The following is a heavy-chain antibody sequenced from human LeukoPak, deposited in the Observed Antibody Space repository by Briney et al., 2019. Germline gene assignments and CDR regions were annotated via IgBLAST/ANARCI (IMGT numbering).Heavy chain of an antibody. Sequence: GGPLRLSCAASGFTVSSNYMSWVRQAPGKGLEWVSVIYSGGSTYYADSVKGRFTISRDNSKNTLYLQMNSLRAEDTAVYYCARDKGADGMDVWGQGTTVTVSS. CDR2: IYSGGST. CDR1: GFTVSSNY. CDR3: ARDKGADGMDV. V-gene: IGHV3-66*01. J-gene: IGHJ6*02.